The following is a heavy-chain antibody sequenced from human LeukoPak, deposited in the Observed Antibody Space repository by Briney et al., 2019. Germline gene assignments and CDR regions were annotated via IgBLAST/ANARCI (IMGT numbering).Heavy chain of an antibody. Sequence: ASVKVSCKASGYTFTSYGISWVRQAPGQGLEWMGWISAYNGNTNYAQKLQGRATMTTDTSTSTAYMELRSLRSDDTAVYYCARDPKPVDCSGGSCLPANAFDIWGQGTMVTVSS. V-gene: IGHV1-18*01. J-gene: IGHJ3*02. CDR2: ISAYNGNT. CDR3: ARDPKPVDCSGGSCLPANAFDI. CDR1: GYTFTSYG. D-gene: IGHD2-15*01.